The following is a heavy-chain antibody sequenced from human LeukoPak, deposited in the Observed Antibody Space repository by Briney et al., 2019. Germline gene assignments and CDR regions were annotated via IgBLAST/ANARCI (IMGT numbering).Heavy chain of an antibody. V-gene: IGHV1-18*01. CDR2: ISAYNGNT. D-gene: IGHD3-22*01. CDR3: AVGYYDSSGPDY. J-gene: IGHJ4*02. Sequence: ASVKVSCKASGYTFTRYGISWVRQAPGQGLEWMGWISAYNGNTKYVQQLQGRVTMTTDTSTNTAYMELRTLRSDDTAMYYCAVGYYDSSGPDYWGQGTLVTVSS. CDR1: GYTFTRYG.